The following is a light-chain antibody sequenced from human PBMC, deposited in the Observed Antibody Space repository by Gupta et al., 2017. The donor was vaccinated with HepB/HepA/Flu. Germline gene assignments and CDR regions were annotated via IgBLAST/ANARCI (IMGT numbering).Light chain of an antibody. CDR2: TVS. V-gene: IGKV1-12*01. CDR3: QHDKNFPWT. Sequence: DVQVTQFPSFVSASVGDRVTITCRASEDIRSSLAWYQQKPGKAPKLLIETVSTLKSGVPSRFSGSGSGTDFTLTIRSLQPEDFATYFCQHDKNFPWTFGQGTKVEIK. CDR1: EDIRSS. J-gene: IGKJ1*01.